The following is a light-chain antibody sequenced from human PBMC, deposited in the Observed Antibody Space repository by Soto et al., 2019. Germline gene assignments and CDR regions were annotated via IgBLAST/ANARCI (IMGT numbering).Light chain of an antibody. J-gene: IGKJ2*01. CDR3: QQSNNWPYT. CDR2: GAS. V-gene: IGKV3-15*01. Sequence: EVVMTQSPATLSVSPGERVTLSCRASQSVSDNLAWYQQKPGQAPRLLIYGASTRATGIPARFSGSGSGTEFTLTISSLQSEDFAVYVCQQSNNWPYTFGQGTKLDIK. CDR1: QSVSDN.